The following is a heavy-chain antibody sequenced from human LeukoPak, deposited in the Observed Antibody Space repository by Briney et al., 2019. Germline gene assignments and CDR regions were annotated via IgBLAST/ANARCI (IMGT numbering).Heavy chain of an antibody. CDR2: INPNSGGT. V-gene: IGHV1-2*02. Sequence: ASVKVSCKASGYTFTGYYMHWVRQAPGQGLEWMGWINPNSGGTNYAQKFQGRVTMTRDTSISTAYMELSSLRSEDTAVYYRARSGFGSGASFDPWGQGTLVTVSS. D-gene: IGHD3-10*01. CDR3: ARSGFGSGASFDP. J-gene: IGHJ5*02. CDR1: GYTFTGYY.